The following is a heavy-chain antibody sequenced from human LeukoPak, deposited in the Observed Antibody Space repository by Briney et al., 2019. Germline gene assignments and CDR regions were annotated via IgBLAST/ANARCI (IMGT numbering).Heavy chain of an antibody. CDR3: ARAPWWDIVRIPSAINFDY. CDR2: TKGDGGER. Sequence: GGSLRLSCAASGFTFSHYWMSWVRQAPEKGLEWVASTKGDGGERHYVASVMGRFTMSRDNANNSLFLQMNSLRAEDTAVYYCARAPWWDIVRIPSAINFDYWGQGTVVTVSS. D-gene: IGHD2-2*01. V-gene: IGHV3-7*01. CDR1: GFTFSHYW. J-gene: IGHJ4*03.